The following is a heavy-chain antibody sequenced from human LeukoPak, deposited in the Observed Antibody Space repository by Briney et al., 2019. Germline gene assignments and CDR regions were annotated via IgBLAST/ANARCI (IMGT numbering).Heavy chain of an antibody. CDR3: AVSSGWYFGYYYYYMDV. V-gene: IGHV1-46*01. Sequence: ASVKVSCKASGYTFTSYYMHWVRQAPGQGLEWMGIINPSGGSTSYARKFQGRVTMTRDTSTSTVYMELSSLRSEDTAVYYCAVSSGWYFGYYYYYMDVWGKGTTVTISS. CDR2: INPSGGST. CDR1: GYTFTSYY. D-gene: IGHD6-19*01. J-gene: IGHJ6*03.